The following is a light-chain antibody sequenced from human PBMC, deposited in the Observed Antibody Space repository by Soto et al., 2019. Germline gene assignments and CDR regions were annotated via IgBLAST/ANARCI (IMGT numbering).Light chain of an antibody. Sequence: AIQVTQSPSSLYASVGDRVTITCRASQDIRAALAWYQQKPGKAPNLLIYDVSTLESGVPSRFSGSGSGTEVTLTIRSMQPEDFETLCCEQFTSYPNPFGHGTRLEIK. CDR2: DVS. CDR3: EQFTSYPNP. V-gene: IGKV1-13*02. J-gene: IGKJ5*01. CDR1: QDIRAA.